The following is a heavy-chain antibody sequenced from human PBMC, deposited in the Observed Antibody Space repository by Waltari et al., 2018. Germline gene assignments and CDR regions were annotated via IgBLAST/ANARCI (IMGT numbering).Heavy chain of an antibody. CDR1: GGSIISSTW. CDR2: IYHSGST. Sequence: QVQLQESGPGLVKPSGTLSLTCAVSGGSIISSTWWSWVRQPPGKGLEWIGEIYHSGSTNYNPSLKSRVTISVDKSKNQFSLKLSSVTAADTAVYYCARDPGYYGSGGAFDIWGQGTMVTVSS. D-gene: IGHD3-10*01. V-gene: IGHV4-4*02. J-gene: IGHJ3*02. CDR3: ARDPGYYGSGGAFDI.